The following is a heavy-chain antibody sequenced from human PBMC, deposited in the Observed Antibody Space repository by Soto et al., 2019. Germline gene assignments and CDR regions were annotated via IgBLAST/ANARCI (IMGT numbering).Heavy chain of an antibody. CDR1: GGSISSGGYY. V-gene: IGHV4-31*11. CDR2: IYYSGST. J-gene: IGHJ4*02. CDR3: ARTSHKNYGGNLDY. Sequence: SETLSLTCAVSGGSISSGGYYWSWIRQHPGKGLEWIGYIYYSGSTYYNPSLKSRVTISVDTSKNQFSLKLSSVTAADTAVYYCARTSHKNYGGNLDYWGQGTLVTVSS. D-gene: IGHD4-17*01.